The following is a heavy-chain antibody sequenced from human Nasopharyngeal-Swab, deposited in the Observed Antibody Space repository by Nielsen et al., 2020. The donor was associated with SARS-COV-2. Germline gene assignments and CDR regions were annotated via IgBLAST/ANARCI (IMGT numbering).Heavy chain of an antibody. CDR3: ANTAMVISWFDP. CDR2: IIPIFGTA. D-gene: IGHD5-18*01. V-gene: IGHV1-69*13. Sequence: SVKVSCKASGGTFSSYAISWVRRAPGQGLEWMGGIIPIFGTANYAQKFQGRVTITADESTSTAYMELSSLRSEDTAVYYCANTAMVISWFDPWGQGTLVTVSS. J-gene: IGHJ5*02. CDR1: GGTFSSYA.